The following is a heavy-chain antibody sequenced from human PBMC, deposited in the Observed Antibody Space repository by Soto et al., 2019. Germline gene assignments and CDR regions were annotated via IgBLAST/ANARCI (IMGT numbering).Heavy chain of an antibody. D-gene: IGHD3-3*01. Sequence: GGSLRLSCAASGFTVSSNYMSWVRQAPGKGLEWVSVIYSGGSTYYADSVKGRFTISRDNSKNTLYLQMNSLRAEDTAVYYCARGAGYDFWSRNWFDPWGQGTLVTVSS. J-gene: IGHJ5*02. CDR3: ARGAGYDFWSRNWFDP. CDR1: GFTVSSNY. V-gene: IGHV3-66*01. CDR2: IYSGGST.